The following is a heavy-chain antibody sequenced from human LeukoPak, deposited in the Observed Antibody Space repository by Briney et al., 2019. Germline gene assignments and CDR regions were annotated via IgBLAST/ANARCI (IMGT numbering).Heavy chain of an antibody. V-gene: IGHV3-23*01. D-gene: IGHD1-26*01. CDR1: GFTFSSYA. Sequence: QTGGSLRLSCAASGFTFSSYAMSWVRQAPGKGLEYVSAITKSGASTYYADSVKGRCTISRDNSKNTLYLQMNSLRAEDTAVYYCASSRGFYDNWGQGTLVTVSS. J-gene: IGHJ4*02. CDR2: ITKSGAST. CDR3: ASSRGFYDN.